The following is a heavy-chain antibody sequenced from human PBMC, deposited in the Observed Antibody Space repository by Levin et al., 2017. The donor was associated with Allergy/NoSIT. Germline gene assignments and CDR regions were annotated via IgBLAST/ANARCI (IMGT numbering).Heavy chain of an antibody. V-gene: IGHV4-59*01. Sequence: SLTLSLPCPVSGGSIRSYYWSWLRQPPGKGLEWIGYIYYSGSTNYNPSLKSRVTISVDTSKNQFSLKLSSVTAADTAVYYCASHLSRYSSGRWSSGWFDPWGQGTLVTVSS. CDR2: IYYSGST. CDR3: ASHLSRYSSGRWSSGWFDP. J-gene: IGHJ5*02. CDR1: GGSIRSYY. D-gene: IGHD6-19*01.